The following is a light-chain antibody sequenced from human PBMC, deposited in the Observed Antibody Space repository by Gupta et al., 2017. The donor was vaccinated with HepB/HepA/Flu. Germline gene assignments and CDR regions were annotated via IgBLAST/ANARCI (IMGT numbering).Light chain of an antibody. CDR1: KLGDKY. CDR2: QDS. CDR3: QAWDSNMWV. V-gene: IGLV3-1*01. J-gene: IGLJ1*01. Sequence: SYELTQPPSVSVSPGQTASITCSGDKLGDKYACWYQQKPGQSPVLVIYQDSKRPAGIPERFSGSDSGNTATLTISGTQAMDEDDYYCQAWDSNMWVFGTGTKVTVL.